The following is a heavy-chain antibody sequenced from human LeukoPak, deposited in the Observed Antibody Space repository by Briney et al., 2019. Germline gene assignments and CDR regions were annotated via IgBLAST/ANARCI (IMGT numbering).Heavy chain of an antibody. CDR2: IYHSGST. Sequence: SETLSLTCTVSGDSISSGDYCWSWTRQPPGKGLEWIGYIYHSGSTYYNPSLKSRVTMSVDKSKNQFSLKLSSVTAADTAVYYCARDLYGSGSPIGNAFDIWGQGTMVTVSS. J-gene: IGHJ3*02. CDR3: ARDLYGSGSPIGNAFDI. CDR1: GDSISSGDYC. V-gene: IGHV4-30-2*01. D-gene: IGHD3-10*01.